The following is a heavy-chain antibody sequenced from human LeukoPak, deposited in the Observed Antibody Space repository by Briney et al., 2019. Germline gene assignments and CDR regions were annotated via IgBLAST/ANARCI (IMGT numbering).Heavy chain of an antibody. CDR1: GYTFTSYY. V-gene: IGHV1-46*01. CDR3: ARGDETELNRFDR. J-gene: IGHJ5*02. Sequence: ASVKVSCKASGYTFTSYYMHWVRQAPGKGLEWMGIISRSGGSTSYEQKFQVRVTITPSMSTSTVYMELSSLRSEDTAAYSCARGDETELNRFDRWGKRTLVTVAS. D-gene: IGHD1-7*01. CDR2: ISRSGGST.